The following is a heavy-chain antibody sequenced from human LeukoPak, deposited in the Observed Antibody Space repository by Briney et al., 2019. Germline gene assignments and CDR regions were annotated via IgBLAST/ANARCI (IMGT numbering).Heavy chain of an antibody. Sequence: GGSLRLSCAASGFTFSSYGMHWVRQAPGKGLEGVAFIRYDGSNKYYADSVKGRFTISRDNSKNTLYLQMNSLRAEDTAVYYCAKTGYCSSTSCRPYYYYYMDVWGKGTTLTVSS. V-gene: IGHV3-30*02. D-gene: IGHD2-2*01. CDR3: AKTGYCSSTSCRPYYYYYMDV. J-gene: IGHJ6*03. CDR1: GFTFSSYG. CDR2: IRYDGSNK.